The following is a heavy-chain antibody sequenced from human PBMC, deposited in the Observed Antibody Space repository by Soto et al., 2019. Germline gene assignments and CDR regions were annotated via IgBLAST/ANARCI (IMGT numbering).Heavy chain of an antibody. J-gene: IGHJ6*02. CDR3: ARSPGLDSSSWYRYYYGMDV. Sequence: SETLSLTCTVSGGSISSSSYYWGWIRQPPGKGLEWIGSIYYSGSTYYNPSLKSRVTISVDTSKNQFSLKPSSVTAADTAVYYCARSPGLDSSSWYRYYYGMDVWGQGTTVTVSS. D-gene: IGHD6-13*01. V-gene: IGHV4-39*07. CDR1: GGSISSSSYY. CDR2: IYYSGST.